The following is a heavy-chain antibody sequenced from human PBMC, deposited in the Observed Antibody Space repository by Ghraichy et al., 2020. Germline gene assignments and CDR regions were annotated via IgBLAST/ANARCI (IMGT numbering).Heavy chain of an antibody. CDR1: GFSLSNARMG. Sequence: SGPTLVKPTETLTLTCTVSGFSLSNARMGVSWIRQPPGKALEWLAHIFSNDEKSYSTSLKSRLTISKDTSKSQVVLTMTNMDPVDTATYYCARISQANIVDYYFDYWGQGTLVTVSS. CDR2: IFSNDEK. CDR3: ARISQANIVDYYFDY. J-gene: IGHJ4*02. V-gene: IGHV2-26*01. D-gene: IGHD5-12*01.